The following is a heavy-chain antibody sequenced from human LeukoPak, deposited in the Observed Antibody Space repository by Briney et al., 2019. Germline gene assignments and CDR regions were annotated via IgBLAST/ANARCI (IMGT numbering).Heavy chain of an antibody. D-gene: IGHD5/OR15-5a*01. CDR1: GFTFSDYY. J-gene: IGHJ4*02. Sequence: GGSLRLSCAASGFTFSDYYMSWIRQAPGKGLEWVANMKQDGSDSFYVDSVKGRFTISRDNADNSLYLQMNSLRAEDTAVYYCARDRRPSIYRGLDSWGQGTVVTVSS. CDR2: MKQDGSDS. V-gene: IGHV3-7*01. CDR3: ARDRRPSIYRGLDS.